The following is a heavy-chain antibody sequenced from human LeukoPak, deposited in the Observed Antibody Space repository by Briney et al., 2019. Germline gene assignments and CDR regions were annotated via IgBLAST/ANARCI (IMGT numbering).Heavy chain of an antibody. D-gene: IGHD6-13*01. CDR2: ISTTSGNI. CDR1: GFSFSSYS. CDR3: ARGHSSSPNWFDP. V-gene: IGHV3-21*04. Sequence: GGSLRLSCAASGFSFSSYSMNWVRQAPGKGLEWVAAISTTSGNIYYADSVKGRFTISRDNAKNSLYLQMNSLRVEDTALYYCARGHSSSPNWFDPWGQGTLVTVSS. J-gene: IGHJ5*02.